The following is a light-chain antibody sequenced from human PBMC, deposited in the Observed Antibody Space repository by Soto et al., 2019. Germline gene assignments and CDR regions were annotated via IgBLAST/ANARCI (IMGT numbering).Light chain of an antibody. V-gene: IGKV1-39*01. Sequence: DIQMTQSPSSLSASVGDRVTITCRASQSISSYLNWYQQKPGKAPKLLISVTSTLQSGVPSRFSGSASGTAFTLITSSMQPEDFATYYCQQTYNTPLTFGGGTKVEVK. J-gene: IGKJ4*01. CDR3: QQTYNTPLT. CDR1: QSISSY. CDR2: VTS.